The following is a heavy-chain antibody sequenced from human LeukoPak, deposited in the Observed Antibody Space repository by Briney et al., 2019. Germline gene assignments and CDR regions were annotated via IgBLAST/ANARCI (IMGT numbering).Heavy chain of an antibody. CDR3: ARVDRYHYYLDV. CDR1: GGTFNSYS. V-gene: IGHV1-69*05. Sequence: SVKVSCKASGGTFNSYSITWVRQAPGQGLEWMGGIMPLFNTANYAQQFQGRVTITTDESTSTAYMELSSLRFEDTAMYYCARVDRYHYYLDVWGKGTTVTVSS. CDR2: IMPLFNTA. J-gene: IGHJ6*03.